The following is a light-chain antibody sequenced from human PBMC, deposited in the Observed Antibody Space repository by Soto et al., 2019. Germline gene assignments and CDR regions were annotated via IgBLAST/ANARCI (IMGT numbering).Light chain of an antibody. J-gene: IGKJ2*01. V-gene: IGKV1-33*01. CDR3: QQYDNLPYT. CDR2: DAS. CDR1: QDISNY. Sequence: DIQMTQSPSSLSASVGDRVTITCQASQDISNYLNWYQQIPGKAPKLLIYDASNLETGVPSRFSGSGSGTDFTFTISSLQPEDIATYYCQQYDNLPYTFGQGTKLEIK.